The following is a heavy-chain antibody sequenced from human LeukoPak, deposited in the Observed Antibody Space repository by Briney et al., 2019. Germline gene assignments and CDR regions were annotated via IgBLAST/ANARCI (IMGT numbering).Heavy chain of an antibody. CDR3: ASGGPGAGHGEVVDY. CDR1: GGSFSGYY. V-gene: IGHV4-34*01. CDR2: INHSGST. D-gene: IGHD6-19*01. Sequence: PSETLSLTCAVYGGSFSGYYWSWLRQPPGKGLEWIGEINHSGSTNYNPSLKSRVTISVDKSKNQFSLKLSSVTAADTAVYYCASGGPGAGHGEVVDYWGEGTLVTVSS. J-gene: IGHJ4*02.